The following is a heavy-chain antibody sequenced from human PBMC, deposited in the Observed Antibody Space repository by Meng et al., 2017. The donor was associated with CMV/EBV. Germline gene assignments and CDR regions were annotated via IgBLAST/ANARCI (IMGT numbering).Heavy chain of an antibody. Sequence: GEPLKISCAASGFTVSTHYMSWVRQAPGKGLEWVSITYTDGTTYYADSVKGRFTISRDNSKNTLYLQMNSLRAEDTAVYYCAKSTVVNLGGFWGRGSLVTVSS. CDR3: AKSTVVNLGGF. V-gene: IGHV3-66*02. J-gene: IGHJ4*02. CDR2: TYTDGTT. D-gene: IGHD4-23*01. CDR1: GFTVSTHY.